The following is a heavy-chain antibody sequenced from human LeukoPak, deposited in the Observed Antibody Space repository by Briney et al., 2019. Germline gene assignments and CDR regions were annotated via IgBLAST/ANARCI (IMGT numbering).Heavy chain of an antibody. CDR1: GFTFSSYG. J-gene: IGHJ4*02. CDR2: IKSKTDGGTT. D-gene: IGHD2-15*01. CDR3: TTDLVVVAATMSPRDY. V-gene: IGHV3-15*01. Sequence: GRSLRLSCAASGFTFSSYGMHWVRQAPGKGLEWVGRIKSKTDGGTTDYAAPVKGRFTISRDDSKNTLYLQMNSLKTEDTAVYYCTTDLVVVAATMSPRDYWGQGTLVTVSS.